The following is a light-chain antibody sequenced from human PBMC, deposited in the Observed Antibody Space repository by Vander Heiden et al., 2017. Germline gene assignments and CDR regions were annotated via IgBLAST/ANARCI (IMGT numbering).Light chain of an antibody. CDR1: SSDVGGYNY. J-gene: IGLJ2*01. CDR2: DVS. V-gene: IGLV2-14*01. Sequence: QSALTQPASVSASPGQSITISCTGTSSDVGGYNYVSWYQQHPGKAPKVMIYDVSNRPSGVSNRFSGSKSGNTASLTISGLQAEDEADYYCSSYTRSSTVVFGGGTKLTVL. CDR3: SSYTRSSTVV.